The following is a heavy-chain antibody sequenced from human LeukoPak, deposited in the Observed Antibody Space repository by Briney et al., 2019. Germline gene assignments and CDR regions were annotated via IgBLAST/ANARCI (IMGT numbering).Heavy chain of an antibody. Sequence: SGPALMKPTQTLTLTCTFSGFSLSTGGMRVNWIRQPPGKALEWLARIDWDDDKFYSTSLKTRLTISKDTSKNQVVLTMTNMDPVDTATYYCARTSPETYSGSSPFDYWGQGTLVTVSS. CDR1: GFSLSTGGMR. CDR3: ARTSPETYSGSSPFDY. CDR2: IDWDDDK. V-gene: IGHV2-70*04. D-gene: IGHD1-26*01. J-gene: IGHJ4*02.